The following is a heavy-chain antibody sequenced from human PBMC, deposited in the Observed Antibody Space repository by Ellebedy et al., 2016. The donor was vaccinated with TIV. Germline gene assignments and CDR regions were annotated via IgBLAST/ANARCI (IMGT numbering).Heavy chain of an antibody. CDR1: GFSFSNYA. D-gene: IGHD2-15*01. Sequence: PGGSLRLSCAASGFSFSNYAMSWVRQAPGKGLEWVSGISGSGDGTYYADSVKGRFTISRDNSKNTLYLQMNSLRADDTAVYYCAKVAGFCSGGSCYSDYWGQGTLVTVSS. CDR3: AKVAGFCSGGSCYSDY. CDR2: ISGSGDGT. J-gene: IGHJ4*02. V-gene: IGHV3-23*01.